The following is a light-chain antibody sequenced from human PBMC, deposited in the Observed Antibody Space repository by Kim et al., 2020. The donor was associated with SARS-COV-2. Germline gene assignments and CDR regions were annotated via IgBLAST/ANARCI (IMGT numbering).Light chain of an antibody. Sequence: SPGERATPSCRARQSVSRTYLAWYQQKPGQPPRLLIFGTSNRATGVPDRFSGGGSGTDFTLTISRLEPEDFAVYYCQQYGGSPRTFGQGTKVDIK. V-gene: IGKV3-20*01. CDR1: QSVSRTY. J-gene: IGKJ1*01. CDR3: QQYGGSPRT. CDR2: GTS.